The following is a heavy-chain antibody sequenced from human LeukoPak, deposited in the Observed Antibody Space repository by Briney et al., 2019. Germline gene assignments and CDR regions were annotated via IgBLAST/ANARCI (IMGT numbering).Heavy chain of an antibody. Sequence: SGNTNYNPSLKSRVTLSVDTSKTQFYLSLSSVTAADTAVYYCAREGSGSYYNFYYFYMDVWGKGTTVTISS. V-gene: IGHV4-4*07. CDR3: AREGSGSYYNFYYFYMDV. CDR2: SGNT. D-gene: IGHD3-10*01. J-gene: IGHJ6*03.